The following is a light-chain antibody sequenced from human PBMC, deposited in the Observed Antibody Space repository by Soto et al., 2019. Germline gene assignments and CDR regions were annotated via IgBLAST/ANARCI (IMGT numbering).Light chain of an antibody. J-gene: IGKJ5*01. CDR3: QQYHNWPPIT. Sequence: ILLTPSPITLSLSLGEGATLSCRASQSVSSHLAWYQHKPGQAPRLLIYGASTRASGIPARFSGSGSETDFTLTISSLQSEDSAVYYCQQYHNWPPITFGQGTRLEIK. V-gene: IGKV3-15*01. CDR2: GAS. CDR1: QSVSSH.